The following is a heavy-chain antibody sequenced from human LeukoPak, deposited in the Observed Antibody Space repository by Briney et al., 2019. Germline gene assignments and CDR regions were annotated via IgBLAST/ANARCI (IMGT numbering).Heavy chain of an antibody. Sequence: SVKVSCKASGGTFSRFTISWVRQAPGQGFEWMGGITPIFGTANFAQKFQGRVSITADESTSTAFMELSSLRSEDTAVYYCVPRGDGGFDYWGQGTLVVVSS. CDR1: GGTFSRFT. CDR3: VPRGDGGFDY. CDR2: ITPIFGTA. V-gene: IGHV1-69*13. J-gene: IGHJ4*02. D-gene: IGHD3-16*01.